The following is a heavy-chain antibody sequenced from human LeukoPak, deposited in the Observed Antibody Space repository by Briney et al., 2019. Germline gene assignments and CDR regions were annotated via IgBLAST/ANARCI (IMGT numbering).Heavy chain of an antibody. D-gene: IGHD2-15*01. J-gene: IGHJ4*02. CDR2: ISGSGGST. V-gene: IGHV3-23*01. CDR1: GFTFSSYA. CDR3: ATTPGDIVVVVAAFDY. Sequence: HPGGSLRLSCAASGFTFSSYAMSWVRQAPGKGLEWVSAISGSGGSTYYADSVKGRFTISRDNSKNTLYLQMNSLRAEDTAVYYCATTPGDIVVVVAAFDYWGQGPLVTVSS.